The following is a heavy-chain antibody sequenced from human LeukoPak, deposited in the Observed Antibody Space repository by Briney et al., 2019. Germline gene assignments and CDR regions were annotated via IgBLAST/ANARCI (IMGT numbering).Heavy chain of an antibody. J-gene: IGHJ4*02. CDR1: GYTFTSYG. CDR2: ISAYNGNT. Sequence: GASVKVSCKASGYTFTSYGISWVRQAPGQGLEWMGWISAYNGNTNYAQKLQGRVTMTTDTSTSTAYMELRSLRSDDTAVYYCARINKYDFWSGYDSTYYFDYWGQGTLVTVSS. V-gene: IGHV1-18*01. CDR3: ARINKYDFWSGYDSTYYFDY. D-gene: IGHD3-3*01.